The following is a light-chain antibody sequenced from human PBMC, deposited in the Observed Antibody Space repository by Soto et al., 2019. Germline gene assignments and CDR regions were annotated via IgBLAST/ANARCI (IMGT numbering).Light chain of an antibody. Sequence: QSVLTQPPSVSAAPGQKVTISCSGSSPNIRNNIVSWYQQLPGTAPKLLIYEDNKRPSGIPDRFSGSKSGTSATLGITGLQTGDEAEYYCASWDSSLTGGVFGGGTKLTVL. CDR1: SPNIRNNI. V-gene: IGLV1-51*02. CDR2: EDN. J-gene: IGLJ2*01. CDR3: ASWDSSLTGGV.